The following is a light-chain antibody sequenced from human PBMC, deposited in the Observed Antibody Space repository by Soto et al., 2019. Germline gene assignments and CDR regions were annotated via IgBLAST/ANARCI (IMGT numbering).Light chain of an antibody. CDR1: QSVLYNSNNDSY. J-gene: IGKJ1*01. Sequence: DIAMTQTPDSLAVSLGERVTINCKFSQSVLYNSNNDSYLTWYQQKPGQSPRVFIYWASNRESGVADRFSGSGSGTDFTLTIGSRQAEDGAVYYCQQYYSIPWTFGEGTKLEIK. V-gene: IGKV4-1*01. CDR3: QQYYSIPWT. CDR2: WAS.